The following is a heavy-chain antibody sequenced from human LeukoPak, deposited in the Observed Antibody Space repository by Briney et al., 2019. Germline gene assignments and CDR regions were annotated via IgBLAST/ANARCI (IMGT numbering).Heavy chain of an antibody. Sequence: PSETLSLTCTVSGGSISSSTYYWAWIRQPPGKGLEWIGSMYYRGSTYYNPSLKSRVTLSVDTSKNQFSLKLSSVTAADTAVYYCAGSKNWNYGGFDYWGQGTLVTVSS. CDR1: GGSISSSTYY. J-gene: IGHJ4*02. CDR2: MYYRGST. V-gene: IGHV4-39*01. CDR3: AGSKNWNYGGFDY. D-gene: IGHD1-7*01.